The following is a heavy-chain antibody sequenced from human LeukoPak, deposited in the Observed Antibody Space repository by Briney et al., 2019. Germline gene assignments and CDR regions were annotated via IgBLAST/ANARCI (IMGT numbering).Heavy chain of an antibody. D-gene: IGHD2-2*01. CDR3: AKGGQTAARDMDV. J-gene: IGHJ6*03. CDR2: MTWDAGTT. V-gene: IGHV3-43*01. Sequence: QTGGSLRLSCAASGFTFDDYTMHWVRQPSGKGLEWVSLMTWDAGTTYYADSVKGRFTISRDNSKNSLYLQMNSLRSEDTALYYCAKGGQTAARDMDVWGKGTTVTVSS. CDR1: GFTFDDYT.